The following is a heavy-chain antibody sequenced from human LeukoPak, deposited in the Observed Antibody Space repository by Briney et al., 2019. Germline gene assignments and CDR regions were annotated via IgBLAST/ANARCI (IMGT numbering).Heavy chain of an antibody. CDR1: GLHFSGTA. CDR3: ARDSGSYGRRGGFDY. CDR2: ISHDGMNA. Sequence: GGSLRLSCAASGLHFSGTAMSWVRQAPGKGLEWVSAISHDGMNAYYADSVKGRFTISRDNAKNSLYLQMNSLRAEDTALYYCARDSGSYGRRGGFDYWGQGTLVTVSS. D-gene: IGHD1-26*01. J-gene: IGHJ4*02. V-gene: IGHV3-23*01.